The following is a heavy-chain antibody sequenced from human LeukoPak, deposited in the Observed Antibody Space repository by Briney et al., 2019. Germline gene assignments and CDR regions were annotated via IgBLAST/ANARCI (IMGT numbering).Heavy chain of an antibody. D-gene: IGHD2-2*01. V-gene: IGHV4-4*09. J-gene: IGHJ4*02. Sequence: PSETLSLTCTVSGGSIRSYFCSWIRQPPAKELEWVGYIYSSESTSYNPSLQSRVTISVDTSKNKSSLKLTSVTGADTAVYYCARGGSRVFDFWGQGTLVTVSS. CDR3: ARGGSRVFDF. CDR2: IYSSEST. CDR1: GGSIRSYF.